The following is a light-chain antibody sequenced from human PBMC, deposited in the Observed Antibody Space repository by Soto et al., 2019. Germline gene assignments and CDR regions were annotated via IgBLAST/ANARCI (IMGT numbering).Light chain of an antibody. CDR1: QSLFYSSSNKNY. Sequence: DIVMTQSPDSLAVSLGERATINCKSSQSLFYSSSNKNYLAWYQQKPGQPPKLLIYWASTRESGVPDRFSGSGSGTDFTLTISSLQAEDVAVYYCQQYYSTPWTFGQGTKVEIK. CDR2: WAS. V-gene: IGKV4-1*01. CDR3: QQYYSTPWT. J-gene: IGKJ1*01.